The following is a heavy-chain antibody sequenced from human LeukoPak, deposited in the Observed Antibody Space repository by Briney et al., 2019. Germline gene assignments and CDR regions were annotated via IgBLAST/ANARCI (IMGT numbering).Heavy chain of an antibody. D-gene: IGHD3-3*01. CDR1: GGSFSGYY. CDR3: ARDRHITIFGVVPHRWFDP. CDR2: INHSGST. Sequence: PSETLSLTCAVYGGSFSGYYWSWIRQPPGKGLEWIGEINHSGSTYYNPSLKSRLSISVDTSKNQFSLKLSSVTAADTAVYYCARDRHITIFGVVPHRWFDPWGQGTLVTVSS. V-gene: IGHV4-34*01. J-gene: IGHJ5*02.